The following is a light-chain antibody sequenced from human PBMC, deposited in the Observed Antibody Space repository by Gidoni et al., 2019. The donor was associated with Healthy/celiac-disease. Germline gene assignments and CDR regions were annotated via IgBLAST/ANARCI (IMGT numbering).Light chain of an antibody. Sequence: EIVLTQSPATLSLSPGERATLSCRASQSVSSSLAWYQQKPGQAPRLLIYDASNRATGIPARLSGRGSGTDFTLTISSLETEDFAVYYCQQRSNWPGVTFGPGNKSGYQT. CDR2: DAS. J-gene: IGKJ3*01. V-gene: IGKV3-11*01. CDR3: QQRSNWPGVT. CDR1: QSVSSS.